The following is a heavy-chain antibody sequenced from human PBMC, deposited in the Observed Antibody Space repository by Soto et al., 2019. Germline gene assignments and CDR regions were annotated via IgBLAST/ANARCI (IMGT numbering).Heavy chain of an antibody. CDR1: GYTFTSYY. D-gene: IGHD6-19*01. CDR3: ARGRGGAVAGTKPYNWFDP. CDR2: INPSGGST. Sequence: VQLVQSGAEVKKPGASVKVSCKASGYTFTSYYMHWVRQAPGQGLEWMGIINPSGGSTSYAQKFQGRVTMTRDTSTSTVYMELSSLRSEDTAVYYCARGRGGAVAGTKPYNWFDPWGQGTLVTVSS. J-gene: IGHJ5*02. V-gene: IGHV1-46*03.